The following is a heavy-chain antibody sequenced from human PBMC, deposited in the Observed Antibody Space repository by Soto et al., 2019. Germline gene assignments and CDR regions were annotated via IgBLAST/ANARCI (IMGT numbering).Heavy chain of an antibody. Sequence: QVQLVQSGAEVKKPGASVKVSCKASGYTFTSYGIRWVRQALGQGLEWMGWISAYNGNTNYAQKIQGRVTMTTDTSTSTAYRELRSLRSDDTAVYYCARVWYYYVSSGYYKNDAFDIWGQGTIVTVSS. CDR1: GYTFTSYG. J-gene: IGHJ3*02. CDR2: ISAYNGNT. CDR3: ARVWYYYVSSGYYKNDAFDI. V-gene: IGHV1-18*04. D-gene: IGHD3-22*01.